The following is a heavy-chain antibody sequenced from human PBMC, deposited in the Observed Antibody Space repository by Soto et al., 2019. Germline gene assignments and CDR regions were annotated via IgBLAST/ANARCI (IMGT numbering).Heavy chain of an antibody. CDR2: IIPILGIA. J-gene: IGHJ3*02. Sequence: SVKGSCKASGGTFSSYTISWVRQAPGQGLEWMGRIIPILGIANYAQKFQGRVTITADKSTSTAYMELSSLRSEDTAVYYCLVSGYGHDAFDIWGQGTMGTVSS. CDR1: GGTFSSYT. D-gene: IGHD5-12*01. CDR3: LVSGYGHDAFDI. V-gene: IGHV1-69*02.